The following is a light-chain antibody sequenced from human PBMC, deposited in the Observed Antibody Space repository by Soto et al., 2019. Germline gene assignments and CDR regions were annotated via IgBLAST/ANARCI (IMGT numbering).Light chain of an antibody. CDR2: AAS. J-gene: IGKJ4*01. V-gene: IGKV1-27*01. CDR3: QTYNSARVT. CDR1: QGISNS. Sequence: DIQMTQSPSSLSASVGDRVTITCRASQGISNSLAWYQQNAGKSPKLLIYAASNLQSVVPSRFSGSGSGTDFSLTISSLQPEDVATYYCQTYNSARVTFRGGTKVEIK.